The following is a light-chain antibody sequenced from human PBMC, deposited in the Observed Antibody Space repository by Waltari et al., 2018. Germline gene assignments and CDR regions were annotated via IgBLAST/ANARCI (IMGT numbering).Light chain of an antibody. V-gene: IGLV7-46*01. J-gene: IGLJ3*02. CDR1: TGAVTSGHY. CDR3: LLYYSGVRV. Sequence: QAVVTQEPSLTVSPGGTVTLTCGSSTGAVTSGHYPYWFHQKPGQAPRTLIYGTSNKLSWTPARFSGSLLGGKAALTLSGAQPEDEAEYYCLLYYSGVRVFGGGTKLTVL. CDR2: GTS.